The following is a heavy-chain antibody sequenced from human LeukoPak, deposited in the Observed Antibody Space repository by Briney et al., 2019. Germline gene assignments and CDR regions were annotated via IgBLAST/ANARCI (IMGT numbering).Heavy chain of an antibody. CDR2: IYHSGST. CDR3: ASLVVTGTDYDY. D-gene: IGHD1-1*01. V-gene: IGHV4-4*02. J-gene: IGHJ4*02. Sequence: SGTLSLTCAISGGSISSSNWWSWVRQPPGKGLEWIGEIYHSGSTNYNPSLKSRVTISVDKSKNQFSLKLSSVTAADTAVYYCASLVVTGTDYDYWGQGTLVTVSS. CDR1: GGSISSSNW.